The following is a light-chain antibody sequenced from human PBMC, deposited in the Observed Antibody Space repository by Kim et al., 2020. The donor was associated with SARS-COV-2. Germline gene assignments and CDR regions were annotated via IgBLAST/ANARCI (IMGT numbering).Light chain of an antibody. Sequence: GQRVTISCSGSRSNIGSNYVYWYQQLPGTAPKLLIFRNNDRPSGVPDRFSGSKSGTSASLTISGPRFEDEADYYCAAWDDSLSGLVFGGGTKVTVL. J-gene: IGLJ2*01. CDR3: AAWDDSLSGLV. V-gene: IGLV1-47*01. CDR2: RNN. CDR1: RSNIGSNY.